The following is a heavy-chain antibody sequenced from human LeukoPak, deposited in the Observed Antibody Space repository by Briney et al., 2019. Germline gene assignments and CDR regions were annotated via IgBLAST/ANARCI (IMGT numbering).Heavy chain of an antibody. D-gene: IGHD1-26*01. J-gene: IGHJ6*02. Sequence: PGGSLRLSCAATGFSFKDYGMHWVRQSPGKGLEWVSAINWNGGGTDYADSVKGRFTISRDNAKNSLYLQLSSLRPEDTALYYCAKHLTATNTYIFFGLDVWGQGTSVTVSS. CDR2: INWNGGGT. V-gene: IGHV3-9*01. CDR3: AKHLTATNTYIFFGLDV. CDR1: GFSFKDYG.